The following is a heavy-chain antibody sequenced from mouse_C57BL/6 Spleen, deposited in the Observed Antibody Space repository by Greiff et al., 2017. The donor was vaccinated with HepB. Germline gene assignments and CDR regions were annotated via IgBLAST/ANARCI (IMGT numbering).Heavy chain of an antibody. CDR3: ARDGHYYGSRGYFDY. Sequence: VKVVESGAELARPGASVKLSCKASGYTFTSYGISWVKQRTGQGLEWIGEIYPRSGNTYYNEKFKGKATLTADKSSSTAYMELRSLTSEDSAVYFCARDGHYYGSRGYFDYWGQGTTLTVSS. V-gene: IGHV1-81*01. CDR1: GYTFTSYG. D-gene: IGHD1-1*01. CDR2: IYPRSGNT. J-gene: IGHJ2*01.